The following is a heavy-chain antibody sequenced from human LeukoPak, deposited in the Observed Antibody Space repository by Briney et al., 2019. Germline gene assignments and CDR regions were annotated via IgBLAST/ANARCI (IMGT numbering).Heavy chain of an antibody. CDR2: ISSSSSSR. CDR1: ELSFRDYR. V-gene: IGHV3-48*02. J-gene: IGHJ3*02. D-gene: IGHD2-15*01. Sequence: GGSLRLSCAASELSFRDYRMNGVGQAPGKGLEGVSYISSSSSSRYYADPVKGRFPISRANGKNSLYLQMNSLRDEGTAVCYCARHGGTRIFPIWGEGEVGTVSS. CDR3: ARHGGTRIFPI.